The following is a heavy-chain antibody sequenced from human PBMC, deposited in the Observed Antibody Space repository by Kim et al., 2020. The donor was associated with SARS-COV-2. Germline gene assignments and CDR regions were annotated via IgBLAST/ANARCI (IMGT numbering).Heavy chain of an antibody. J-gene: IGHJ4*02. D-gene: IGHD3-22*01. CDR1: GGSISSYY. CDR2: IYYSGST. Sequence: SETLSLTCTVSGGSISSYYWSWIRQPPGKGLEWIGYIYYSGSTNYNPSLKSRVTISVDTSKNQFSLKLSSVTAADTAVYYCASSYDSSGYYYWEFDYWGQGTLVTVSP. V-gene: IGHV4-59*01. CDR3: ASSYDSSGYYYWEFDY.